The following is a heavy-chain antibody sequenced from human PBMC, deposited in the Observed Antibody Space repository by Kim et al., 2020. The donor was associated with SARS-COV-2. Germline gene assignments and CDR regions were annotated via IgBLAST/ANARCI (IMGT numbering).Heavy chain of an antibody. Sequence: GGSLRLSCAASGFTVSSNYMSWVRQAPGKGLEWVSVIYSGGSTYYADSVKGRFTISRDNSKNTLYLQMNSLRAEDTAVYYCAVLRYFDWLEGYWGQGTLVTVSS. V-gene: IGHV3-66*01. CDR3: AVLRYFDWLEGY. CDR2: IYSGGST. CDR1: GFTVSSNY. J-gene: IGHJ4*02. D-gene: IGHD3-9*01.